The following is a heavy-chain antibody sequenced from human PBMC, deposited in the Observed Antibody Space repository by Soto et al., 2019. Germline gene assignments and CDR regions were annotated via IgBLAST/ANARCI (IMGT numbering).Heavy chain of an antibody. D-gene: IGHD3-22*01. CDR1: GYTFTSSG. CDR2: ISTDNGNT. CDR3: ARGGSYSCSFNL. V-gene: IGHV1-18*01. Sequence: ASVKVSCKASGYTFTSSGISWVRQAPGQGLEWMGWISTDNGNTKYSQKFQGRVTITRDTSASTAYMELSSLRSEDTAVYYCARGGSYSCSFNLWGRGPLVPVSS. J-gene: IGHJ2*01.